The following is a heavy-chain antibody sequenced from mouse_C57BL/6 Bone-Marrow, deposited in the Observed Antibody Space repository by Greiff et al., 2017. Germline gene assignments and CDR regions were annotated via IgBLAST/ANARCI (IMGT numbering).Heavy chain of an antibody. CDR1: GFNIKDDY. J-gene: IGHJ1*03. CDR3: TTGWLLPLDFDV. Sequence: EVQLQQSGAELVRPGASVKLSCTASGFNIKDDYMHWVKQTPEQGLEWIGWIDPENGDTEYASQFQGKATITADTSSNTAYLQLSSLTSEDTAVYYCTTGWLLPLDFDVWGTGTTVTVAS. D-gene: IGHD2-3*01. CDR2: IDPENGDT. V-gene: IGHV14-4*01.